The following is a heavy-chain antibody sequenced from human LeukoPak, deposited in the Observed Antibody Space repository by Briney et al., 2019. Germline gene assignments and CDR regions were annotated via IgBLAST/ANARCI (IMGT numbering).Heavy chain of an antibody. CDR3: ARVITGTTNVAFDI. Sequence: ASVKVSCKASGYTFTGYYMHWVRQAPGQGLEWMGWINPNSGGTNYAQKFQGRVTMTRDTSISTAYMELSRLRSHDTAVYYCARVITGTTNVAFDIWGQGTMVTVSS. J-gene: IGHJ3*02. CDR2: INPNSGGT. CDR1: GYTFTGYY. V-gene: IGHV1-2*02. D-gene: IGHD1-20*01.